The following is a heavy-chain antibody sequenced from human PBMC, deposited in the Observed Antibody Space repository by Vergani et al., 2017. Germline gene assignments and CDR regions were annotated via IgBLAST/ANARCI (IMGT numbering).Heavy chain of an antibody. J-gene: IGHJ6*03. CDR3: VYMNTECGTTGCFYPFYDYYYLDV. CDR1: GFSLNTRGVS. D-gene: IGHD1-7*01. CDR2: IYWNDDQ. Sequence: QIPLKESGPTLVKPTQTLTLTCTFSGFSLNTRGVSVAWIRQPPGQALDWLALIYWNDDQQYSPSLNNRVTITKDTSKNQVVLTMTNMDYVDTGTYYCVYMNTECGTTGCFYPFYDYYYLDVWGKGTTVTVSS. V-gene: IGHV2-5*04.